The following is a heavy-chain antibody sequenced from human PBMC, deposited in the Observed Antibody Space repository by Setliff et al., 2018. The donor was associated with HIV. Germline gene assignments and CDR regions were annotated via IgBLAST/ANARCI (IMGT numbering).Heavy chain of an antibody. CDR3: ARGLVGGSDYWYFDL. V-gene: IGHV4-31*03. CDR1: GGSISSSGHY. D-gene: IGHD3-16*01. J-gene: IGHJ2*01. Sequence: SETLSLTCNVSGGSISSSGHYWSWIRQHPDRGLEWMAYITYSGSRYYRPSLKSRLTISVGTSKNQFSLKLNSVTAADTAVYYCARGLVGGSDYWYFDLWGRGALVTVSS. CDR2: ITYSGSR.